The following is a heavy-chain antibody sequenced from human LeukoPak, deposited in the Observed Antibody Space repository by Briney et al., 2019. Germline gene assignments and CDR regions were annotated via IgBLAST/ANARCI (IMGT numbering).Heavy chain of an antibody. CDR3: AREGYSYTDY. Sequence: GGSLRLSCIASGFNMSDYWMSWVRQAPGKGLEWVANIKQDGSEIYSGDSLKGRFTISRDNAKNSLYLQMNSLRGEDTAVYYCAREGYSYTDYWGQGTLVTVSS. V-gene: IGHV3-7*01. CDR1: GFNMSDYW. J-gene: IGHJ4*02. CDR2: IKQDGSEI. D-gene: IGHD5-18*01.